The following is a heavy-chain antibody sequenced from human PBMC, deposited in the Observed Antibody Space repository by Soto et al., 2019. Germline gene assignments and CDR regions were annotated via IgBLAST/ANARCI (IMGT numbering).Heavy chain of an antibody. CDR1: GFTVSSNY. J-gene: IGHJ4*02. V-gene: IGHV3-53*01. D-gene: IGHD3-22*01. Sequence: LRLSCAASGFTVSSNYVSWVRQAPGKGLEWVSVIYSGGSTYYADSVKGRFTISRDNSKNTLYLQMNSLRAEDTAVYYCARGNNYYDGSGSLDYWGQGTLVTVSS. CDR3: ARGNNYYDGSGSLDY. CDR2: IYSGGST.